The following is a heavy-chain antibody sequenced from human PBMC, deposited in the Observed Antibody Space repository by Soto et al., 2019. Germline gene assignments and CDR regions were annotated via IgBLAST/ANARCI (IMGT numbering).Heavy chain of an antibody. CDR2: ISAYNGNT. V-gene: IGHV1-18*04. J-gene: IGHJ6*02. CDR3: ARDHQTRFGEFGGGYYYYGMDV. Sequence: ASVKVSCKASGYTFTSYGSSWVRQAPGQGLEWMGWISAYNGNTNYAQKLQGSVTMTTDTSTSTSYMELRSLSSDDPAVYYCARDHQTRFGEFGGGYYYYGMDVWGQGTTVTVSS. CDR1: GYTFTSYG. D-gene: IGHD3-10*01.